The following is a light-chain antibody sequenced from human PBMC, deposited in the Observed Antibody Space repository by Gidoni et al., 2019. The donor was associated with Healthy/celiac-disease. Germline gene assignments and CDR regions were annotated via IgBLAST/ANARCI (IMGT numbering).Light chain of an antibody. J-gene: IGKJ1*01. CDR1: QSVSSN. Sequence: EIVMTQSPATLSVSPGERATLSCRSSQSVSSNLAWYQQKPGQAPRLLIYCPATRATGIPARFSGSGSGTECTLTISSLQSEDFAVYYCQQYNNWPLTFGQGTKVEIK. V-gene: IGKV3-15*01. CDR2: CPA. CDR3: QQYNNWPLT.